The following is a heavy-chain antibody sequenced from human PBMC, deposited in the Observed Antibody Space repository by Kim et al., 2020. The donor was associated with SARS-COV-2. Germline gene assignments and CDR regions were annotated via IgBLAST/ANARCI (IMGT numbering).Heavy chain of an antibody. CDR3: ARENYAKFDF. CDR2: ISKDGSRI. CDR1: GFSFYIYW. D-gene: IGHD2-2*01. J-gene: IGHJ4*02. V-gene: IGHV3-7*01. Sequence: GGSLRLSCAASGFSFYIYWMAWVRQTPGKGLEWMATISKDGSRIFYVDSVKGRFTVSRDNSRNSLFLQLNSLRDDDTAVYFCARENYAKFDFWGRGTLVTVSS.